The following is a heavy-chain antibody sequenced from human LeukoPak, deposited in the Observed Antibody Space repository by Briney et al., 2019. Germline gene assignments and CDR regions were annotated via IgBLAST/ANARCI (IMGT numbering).Heavy chain of an antibody. D-gene: IGHD3-16*01. CDR3: AKRLNYVAAVDP. CDR1: GFTFSSFG. CDR2: ISGSGGGT. Sequence: GGSLRLSCAASGFTFSSFGMSWVRQAPGKGLEWVSSISGSGGGTYYPDSVKGRFTISRDNSKNTLYLQMNSLRAEDTAVYYCAKRLNYVAAVDPWGQGTLVTVSS. J-gene: IGHJ5*02. V-gene: IGHV3-23*01.